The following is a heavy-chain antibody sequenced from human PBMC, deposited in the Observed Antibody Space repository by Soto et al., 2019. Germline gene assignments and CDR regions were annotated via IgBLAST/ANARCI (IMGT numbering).Heavy chain of an antibody. CDR2: IHHSGDT. CDR1: GDSITTSTSW. D-gene: IGHD3-16*01. J-gene: IGHJ4*02. V-gene: IGHV4-4*02. Sequence: SETLSLTCVVSGDSITTSTSWWSWVRQPPGEGLEWIGEIHHSGDTNYDPSFESRATLSMDKPKNQFSLGLTSVTAADTAVYYCTRLEFGMFGAYWGQGSMVTVS. CDR3: TRLEFGMFGAY.